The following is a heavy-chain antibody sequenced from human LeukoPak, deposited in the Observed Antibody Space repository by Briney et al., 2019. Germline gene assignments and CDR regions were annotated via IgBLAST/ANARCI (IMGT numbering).Heavy chain of an antibody. CDR3: AREKSQGYCSGGSCSNLDY. CDR1: GFSFSTYW. CDR2: IKQDGSEK. Sequence: GGSLRLSCAASGFSFSTYWMTWVRQAPGKGLEWVANIKQDGSEKYYVDSVKGRFTISRDNAKNSLYLQMNSLRAEDTAVYYCAREKSQGYCSGGSCSNLDYWGQGTLVTVSS. D-gene: IGHD2-15*01. J-gene: IGHJ4*02. V-gene: IGHV3-7*01.